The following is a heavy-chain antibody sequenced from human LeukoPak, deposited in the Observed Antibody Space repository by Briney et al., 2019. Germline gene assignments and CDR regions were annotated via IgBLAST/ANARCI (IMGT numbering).Heavy chain of an antibody. V-gene: IGHV1-2*02. Sequence: ASVKGSCQASGYTFNGYYMHLVRQAPGQGLGWMGWINPNSGGTNCAQKFQGRVTMTRDTSISTAYMELSRLRSDDTAVYYCATASTFCGGDCYPNDAFDIWGQGTMVTVSS. CDR3: ATASTFCGGDCYPNDAFDI. CDR1: GYTFNGYY. D-gene: IGHD2-21*02. CDR2: INPNSGGT. J-gene: IGHJ3*02.